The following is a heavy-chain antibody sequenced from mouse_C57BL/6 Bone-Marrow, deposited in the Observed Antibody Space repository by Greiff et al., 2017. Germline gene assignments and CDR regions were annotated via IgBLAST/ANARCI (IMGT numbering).Heavy chain of an antibody. CDR2: ISDGGSYT. J-gene: IGHJ3*01. Sequence: EVMLVESGGGLVKPGGSLKLSCAASGFTFSSYAMSWVRQTPEKRLAWVATISDGGSYTYYPDNVKGRFTISRDNAKNNLYLQMSHLKSEDTAMYYCARDGYFLFAYWGQGTLVTVSA. V-gene: IGHV5-4*03. CDR1: GFTFSSYA. CDR3: ARDGYFLFAY. D-gene: IGHD2-3*01.